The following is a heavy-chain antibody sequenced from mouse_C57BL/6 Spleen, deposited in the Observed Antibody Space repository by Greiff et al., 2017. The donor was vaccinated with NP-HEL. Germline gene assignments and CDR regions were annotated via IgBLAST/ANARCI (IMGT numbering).Heavy chain of an antibody. CDR2: IYPGDGDT. CDR3: ARAPDLLFYAMDY. CDR1: GYAFSSSW. J-gene: IGHJ4*01. V-gene: IGHV1-82*01. Sequence: VQLVESGPELVKPGASVKISCKASGYAFSSSWMNWVKQRPGKGLEWIGRIYPGDGDTNYNGKFKGKATLTADKSSSTAYMQLSSLTSEDSAVYFCARAPDLLFYAMDYWGQGTSVTVSS. D-gene: IGHD2-1*01.